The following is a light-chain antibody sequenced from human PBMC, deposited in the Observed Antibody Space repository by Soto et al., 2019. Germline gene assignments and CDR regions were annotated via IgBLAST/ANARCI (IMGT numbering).Light chain of an antibody. CDR1: QSVGSS. CDR2: DAS. Sequence: EIVLTQSPATLSSSPGERATLSCRASQSVGSSLAWYQQKPGQAPRLLIYDASNRATGIPSRFSGSGSGTDFTLTISSLEPEDFAVYYCRQRSNWPALTFGGGTKVEIK. CDR3: RQRSNWPALT. V-gene: IGKV3-11*01. J-gene: IGKJ4*01.